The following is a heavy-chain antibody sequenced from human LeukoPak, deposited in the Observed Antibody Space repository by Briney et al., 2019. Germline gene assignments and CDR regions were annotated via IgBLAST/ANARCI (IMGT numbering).Heavy chain of an antibody. CDR2: ITCGRITT. CDR1: GFSFGTYA. Sequence: PGGSLRLSCAASGFSFGTYAMSWVRQAPGKGLEWLSHITCGRITTHYADSVKGRFTVSRDNPKNSLYLQMNSLRDEDTAVYYCARVEYYSGSYEDYWGQGTLVTVST. J-gene: IGHJ4*02. CDR3: ARVEYYSGSYEDY. V-gene: IGHV3-48*02. D-gene: IGHD3-10*01.